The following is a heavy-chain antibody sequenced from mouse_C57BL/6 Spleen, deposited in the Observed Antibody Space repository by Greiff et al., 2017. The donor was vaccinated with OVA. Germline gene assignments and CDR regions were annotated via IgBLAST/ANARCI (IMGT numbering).Heavy chain of an antibody. CDR2: IYPGSGNT. CDR1: GYTFTDYY. V-gene: IGHV1-76*01. Sequence: VKLQQSGAELVRPGASVKLSCKASGYTFTDYYINWVKQRPGQGLEWIARIYPGSGNTYYNEKFKGKATLTAEKSSSTAYMQLSSLTSEDSAVYFCARGDYGFAYWGQGTLVTVSA. CDR3: ARGDYGFAY. D-gene: IGHD1-1*02. J-gene: IGHJ3*01.